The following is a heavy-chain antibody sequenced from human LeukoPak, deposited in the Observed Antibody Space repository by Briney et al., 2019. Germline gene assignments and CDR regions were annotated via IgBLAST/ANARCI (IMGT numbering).Heavy chain of an antibody. CDR3: ARVGEYCSGGSCYSVRYFQH. CDR1: GCTFTSYD. V-gene: IGHV1-8*01. Sequence: ASVKVSCKASGCTFTSYDINWVRQATGQGLEWMGWMNPNSGNTGCAQKFQGRVTMTRNTSISTAYMELSSLRSEDTAVYYCARVGEYCSGGSCYSVRYFQHWGQGTLVTVSS. CDR2: MNPNSGNT. J-gene: IGHJ1*01. D-gene: IGHD2-15*01.